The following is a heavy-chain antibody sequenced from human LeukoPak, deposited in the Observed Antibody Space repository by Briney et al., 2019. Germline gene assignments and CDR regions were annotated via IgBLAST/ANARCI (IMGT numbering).Heavy chain of an antibody. D-gene: IGHD5-18*01. J-gene: IGHJ4*02. V-gene: IGHV3-30*04. Sequence: GRSLRLSCAASGFTFSSYAMHWVRQAPGKGPEWVAVISYDGSNKYYADSVKGRFTISRDNSKNTLYLQMNSLRAEDTAVYYCARDLGGYSYGYIFDYWGQGTLVTVSS. CDR3: ARDLGGYSYGYIFDY. CDR1: GFTFSSYA. CDR2: ISYDGSNK.